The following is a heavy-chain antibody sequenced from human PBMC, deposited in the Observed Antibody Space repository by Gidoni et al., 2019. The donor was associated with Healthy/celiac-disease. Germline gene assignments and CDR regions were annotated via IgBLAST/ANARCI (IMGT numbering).Heavy chain of an antibody. CDR3: ARDLVLVSGTKSYYYGMDV. J-gene: IGHJ6*02. CDR2: IKEDGSEI. V-gene: IGHV3-7*03. D-gene: IGHD2-15*01. CDR1: GFPFSAYW. Sequence: EVQLVESGGGLVQAGGSLSLSFAASGFPFSAYWLRWVRQTPGKGLEWMASIKEDGSEIFYVDSVKGRFTISRDNAKKSRYLQMNRLRADDTAVYYCARDLVLVSGTKSYYYGMDVWGQGTTVTVSS.